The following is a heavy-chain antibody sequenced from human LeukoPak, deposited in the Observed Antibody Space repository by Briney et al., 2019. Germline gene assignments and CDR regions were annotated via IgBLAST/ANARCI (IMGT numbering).Heavy chain of an antibody. V-gene: IGHV4-4*07. D-gene: IGHD3-10*01. CDR1: GNSFGDYY. CDR3: ARGLRFGAGYDY. J-gene: IGHJ4*02. Sequence: SETLSLTCTVSGNSFGDYYWSWIRQPAGKGLEWSERIYNSGSTTYNPSLKSRVTMSVDTSKSPFSLKLSSVTAADTAVYYCARGLRFGAGYDYWGQGTLVTVSS. CDR2: IYNSGST.